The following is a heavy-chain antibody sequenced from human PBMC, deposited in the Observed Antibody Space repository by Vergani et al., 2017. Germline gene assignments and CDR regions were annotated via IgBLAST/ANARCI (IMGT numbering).Heavy chain of an antibody. V-gene: IGHV3-21*01. CDR1: GGSFSGYY. CDR3: ARDLVQGYYYGSGRDYYGMDV. D-gene: IGHD3-10*01. CDR2: ISSSSSYI. J-gene: IGHJ6*02. Sequence: VQLQQWGAGLLKPSETLSLTCAVYGGSFSGYYWSWIRQPPGKGLEWVSSISSSSSYIYYADSVKGRFTISRDNAKNSLYLQMNSLRAEDTAVYYCARDLVQGYYYGSGRDYYGMDVWGQGTTVTVSS.